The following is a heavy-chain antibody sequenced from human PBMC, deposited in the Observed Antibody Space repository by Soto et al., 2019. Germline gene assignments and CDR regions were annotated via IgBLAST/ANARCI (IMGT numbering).Heavy chain of an antibody. Sequence: HPGGSLRLSCAASGFTFSSYAMSRVRRAPGKGLEWVSAISGSGGSTYYADSVKGRFTISRDNSKNTLYLQMNSLRAEDTAVYYCAKCAGGAAAEGGYYYYYYGMDVWGQGTTVTVSS. CDR2: ISGSGGST. CDR3: AKCAGGAAAEGGYYYYYYGMDV. CDR1: GFTFSSYA. D-gene: IGHD6-13*01. V-gene: IGHV3-23*01. J-gene: IGHJ6*02.